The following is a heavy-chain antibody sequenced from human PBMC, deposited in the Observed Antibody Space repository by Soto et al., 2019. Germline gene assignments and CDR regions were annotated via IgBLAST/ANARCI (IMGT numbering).Heavy chain of an antibody. J-gene: IGHJ4*02. CDR3: ARGGGRSGYYTNY. D-gene: IGHD3-3*01. CDR1: GGSISSSSYY. V-gene: IGHV4-39*01. Sequence: PSETLSLTXTVSGGSISSSSYYWGWIRQPPGKGLEWIGGIYYSGSTYYNPSLKSRVTISVDTSKNQFSLKLSSVTAADTAVYYCARGGGRSGYYTNYWGQGTLVTVSS. CDR2: IYYSGST.